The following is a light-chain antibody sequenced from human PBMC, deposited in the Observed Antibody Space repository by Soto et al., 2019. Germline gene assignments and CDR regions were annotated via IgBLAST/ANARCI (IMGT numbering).Light chain of an antibody. CDR3: QQYGSSP. CDR2: GAS. CDR1: QSVSSSY. J-gene: IGKJ5*01. V-gene: IGKV3-20*01. Sequence: EIVLTQSPGTLSLSPGERATLSCRASQSVSSSYLAWYQQKPGQAPRLLIYGASSRATGIPDRFSGSGSGTNFTLTISRLESADYAVYYCQQYGSSPFGQGTRLEIK.